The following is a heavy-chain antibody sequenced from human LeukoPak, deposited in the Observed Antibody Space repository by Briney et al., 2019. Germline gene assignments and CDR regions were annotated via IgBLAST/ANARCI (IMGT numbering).Heavy chain of an antibody. J-gene: IGHJ4*02. V-gene: IGHV4-4*02. Sequence: SGTLSLTCAVSGGSISSSNWWSWVRQPPGKGLEWIGEIYHSGSTNYNPSLKSRVTISVDKSKNQFSLKPSSVTAADTAVYYCARGSTAVGYKIYYFDYWGQGTLVTVSS. CDR2: IYHSGST. CDR1: GGSISSSNW. CDR3: ARGSTAVGYKIYYFDY. D-gene: IGHD6-19*01.